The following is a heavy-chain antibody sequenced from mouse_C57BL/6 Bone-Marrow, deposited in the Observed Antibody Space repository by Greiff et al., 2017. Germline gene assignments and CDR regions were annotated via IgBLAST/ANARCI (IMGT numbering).Heavy chain of an antibody. V-gene: IGHV1-5*01. J-gene: IGHJ2*01. CDR2: IYPGNSDT. Sequence: EAKLQESGTVLARPGASVKMSCKTSGYTFTSYWMHWVKQRPGQGLEWIGAIYPGNSDTSYNQKFKGKAKLTAVTSASTAYMELSSLTNEDSAVYYCTRLLLPLTRGFDYWGQGTTLTVSS. CDR3: TRLLLPLTRGFDY. CDR1: GYTFTSYW. D-gene: IGHD2-3*01.